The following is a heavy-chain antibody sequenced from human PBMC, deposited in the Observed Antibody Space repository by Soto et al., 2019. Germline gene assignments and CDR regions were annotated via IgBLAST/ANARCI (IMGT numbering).Heavy chain of an antibody. CDR2: IYYSGST. CDR3: ARHRYGDDTGTDY. J-gene: IGHJ4*02. D-gene: IGHD4-17*01. V-gene: IGHV4-39*01. CDR1: GGSISSSSYY. Sequence: QLQLQESGPGLVKPSETLSLTCTVSGGSISSSSYYWGWIRQPPGKGLEWIGSIYYSGSTYYNPSLKSRVTISVDTSKNQFSLKLSSVTAADTAVYYCARHRYGDDTGTDYWGQGTLVTVSS.